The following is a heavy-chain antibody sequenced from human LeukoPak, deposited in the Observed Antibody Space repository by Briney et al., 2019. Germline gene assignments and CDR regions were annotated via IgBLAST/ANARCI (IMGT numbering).Heavy chain of an antibody. V-gene: IGHV4-31*03. CDR3: ARSQNYYGSGDY. Sequence: SETLSLTCTVSGGSISSGGYYWSWIRQHPGKGLEWIGYIYYSGSTYYNPSLKSRVTISVDTSKNQFSLKLSSVTAADTAVYYCARSQNYYGSGDYWGQGTLVTVSS. J-gene: IGHJ4*02. D-gene: IGHD3-10*01. CDR1: GGSISSGGYY. CDR2: IYYSGST.